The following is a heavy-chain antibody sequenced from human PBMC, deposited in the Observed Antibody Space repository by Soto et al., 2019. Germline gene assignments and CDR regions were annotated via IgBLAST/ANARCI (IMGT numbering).Heavy chain of an antibody. D-gene: IGHD2-15*01. V-gene: IGHV4-61*01. CDR3: ARGLVVVVAATPNHYYGMDV. J-gene: IGHJ6*02. Sequence: SETLSLTCTVSGGSVSSGSYYWSWIRQPPGKGLEWIGYIYYSGSTNYNPSLKSRVTISVDTSKNQFSLKLSSVIAADTAVYYCARGLVVVVAATPNHYYGMDVWGQGTTVTVSS. CDR2: IYYSGST. CDR1: GGSVSSGSYY.